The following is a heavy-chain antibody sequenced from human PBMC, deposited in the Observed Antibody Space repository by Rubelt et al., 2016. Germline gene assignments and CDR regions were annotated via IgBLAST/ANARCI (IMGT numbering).Heavy chain of an antibody. D-gene: IGHD2-15*01. CDR2: IYYSGTT. V-gene: IGHV4-39*07. CDR3: ARERDCSGGGCYSAPDC. J-gene: IGHJ4*02. Sequence: QLQLHESGPGLVKPSETLSLICSVSGGSITSDSHYWSWVRQPPGKGLEWIGSIYYSGTTYYNPSLQSRVTISVDTSRNQFSLKWRPVPAADTAVYYCARERDCSGGGCYSAPDCWGQGTLVIVSS. CDR1: GGSITSDSHY.